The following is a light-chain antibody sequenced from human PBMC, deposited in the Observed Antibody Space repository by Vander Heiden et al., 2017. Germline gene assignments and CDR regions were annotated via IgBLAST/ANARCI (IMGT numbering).Light chain of an antibody. Sequence: SYVLTQPPSASLAPGQPAPITCGGNKIGSKSVHWYQQKTGQAPILVVHYDSDRPPGIPERFSASNSGNTATLPTSSVGAGDEADDYCQVGDTVRDHCVFGGGTKLTVL. CDR1: KIGSKS. CDR3: QVGDTVRDHCV. J-gene: IGLJ2*01. V-gene: IGLV3-21*02. CDR2: YDS.